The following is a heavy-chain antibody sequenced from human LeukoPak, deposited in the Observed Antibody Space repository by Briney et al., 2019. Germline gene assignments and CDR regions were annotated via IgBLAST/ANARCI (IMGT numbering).Heavy chain of an antibody. CDR2: VNPNSGDT. J-gene: IGHJ4*02. CDR1: GYTFTGYY. CDR3: ARSTEGASALRNFDY. V-gene: IGHV1-2*02. Sequence: GASVKVSCKASGYTFTGYYMHWVRQAPGQGLEWMGWVNPNSGDTNYAQKFQGRVTMTRDTSISTGYMELRSLRSDDTAVYYCARSTEGASALRNFDYWGQGTLVTVSS. D-gene: IGHD1-26*01.